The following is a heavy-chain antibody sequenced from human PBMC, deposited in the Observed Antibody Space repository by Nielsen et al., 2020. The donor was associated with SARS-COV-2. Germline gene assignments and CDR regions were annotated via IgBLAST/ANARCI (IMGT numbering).Heavy chain of an antibody. CDR2: IYHSGST. D-gene: IGHD2-8*01. CDR3: AREGDCNNGICYIRGMDV. J-gene: IGHJ6*03. Sequence: WIRQPPGKGLEWIGFIYHSGSTNYNPSLKSRVAISADTSKKEISLRLTSVTAADSAVYYCAREGDCNNGICYIRGMDVWGEGTTVTVSS. V-gene: IGHV4-59*01.